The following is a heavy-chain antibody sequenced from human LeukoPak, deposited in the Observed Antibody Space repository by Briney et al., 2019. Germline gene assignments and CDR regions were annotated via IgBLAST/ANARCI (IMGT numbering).Heavy chain of an antibody. CDR1: GFIFSNYP. D-gene: IGHD3-16*01. Sequence: QPGGSLRLSCAASGFIFSNYPMHWVRQAPGKGLEWVAVISADGNNEHYADSAKGRFTLSRDNAKNSLYLQMSNLRAEDTAVYFCARGGGLDVWGQGATVTVSS. J-gene: IGHJ6*02. CDR3: ARGGGLDV. CDR2: ISADGNNE. V-gene: IGHV3-30-3*01.